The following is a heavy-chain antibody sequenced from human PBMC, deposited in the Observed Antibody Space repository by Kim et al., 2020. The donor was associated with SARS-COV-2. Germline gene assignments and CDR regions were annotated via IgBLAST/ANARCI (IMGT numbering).Heavy chain of an antibody. J-gene: IGHJ6*02. CDR2: T. CDR3: AREGSGDGMDV. V-gene: IGHV4-34*01. Sequence: TNYNPSLKSRVTISVDTSKNQFSLKLSSVTAADTAVYYCAREGSGDGMDVWGQGTTVTVSS. D-gene: IGHD1-26*01.